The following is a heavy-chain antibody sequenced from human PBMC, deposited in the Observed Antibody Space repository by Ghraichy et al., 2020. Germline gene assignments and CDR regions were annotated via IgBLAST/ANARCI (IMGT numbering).Heavy chain of an antibody. CDR2: FDPEDGET. Sequence: ASVKVSCKVSGYTLTELSMHWVRQAPGKGLEWMGGFDPEDGETIYAQKFQGRVTMTEDTSTDTAYMELSSLRSEDTAVYYCATLDSGYDPIEAPFDYWGQGTLVTVSS. V-gene: IGHV1-24*01. D-gene: IGHD5-12*01. CDR1: GYTLTELS. CDR3: ATLDSGYDPIEAPFDY. J-gene: IGHJ4*02.